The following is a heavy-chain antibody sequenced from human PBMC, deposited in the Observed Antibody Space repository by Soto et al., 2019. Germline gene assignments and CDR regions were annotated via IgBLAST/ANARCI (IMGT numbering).Heavy chain of an antibody. Sequence: SETLSLTCTVSGGSISSSSYYWGWIRQPPGKGLEWIGSIYYSGSTYYNPSLKSRVTISVDTSKNQFSLKLSSVTAADTAVYYCARVARGSSYYCGMDVRGQGTTGTASS. CDR3: ARVARGSSYYCGMDV. J-gene: IGHJ6*02. CDR2: IYYSGST. D-gene: IGHD3-10*01. CDR1: GGSISSSSYY. V-gene: IGHV4-39*01.